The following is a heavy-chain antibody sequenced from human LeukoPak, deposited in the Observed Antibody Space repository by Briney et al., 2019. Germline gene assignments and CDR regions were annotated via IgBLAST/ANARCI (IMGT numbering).Heavy chain of an antibody. D-gene: IGHD1-14*01. CDR3: ARAPEGIFDY. V-gene: IGHV1-2*06. CDR1: GHTFTGYY. CDR2: FNPNSGGT. Sequence: ASVKVSCKTSGHTFTGYYMHWVRQAPGQGLEWMGRFNPNSGGTNCAQKFQGRVTMTRDTSITTAYMELSRLTSDDTAVYYCARAPEGIFDYWGQGTLVTASS. J-gene: IGHJ4*02.